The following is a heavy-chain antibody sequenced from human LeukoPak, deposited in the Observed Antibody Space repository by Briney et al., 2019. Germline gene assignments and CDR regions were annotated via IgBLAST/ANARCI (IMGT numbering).Heavy chain of an antibody. CDR1: GFSLSTSGMC. CDR3: ARIFYYYDSSGYPYGMDV. V-gene: IGHV2-70*11. CDR2: IDWDDDK. J-gene: IGHJ6*02. D-gene: IGHD3-22*01. Sequence: SGPTLVNPTQTLTLTCTFSGFSLSTSGMCVSWIRQPPGKALEGLARIDWDDDKYYSTSLKTRLTISKDTSKNQVVLTMTHMDPVDTATYYCARIFYYYDSSGYPYGMDVWGQGTTVTVSS.